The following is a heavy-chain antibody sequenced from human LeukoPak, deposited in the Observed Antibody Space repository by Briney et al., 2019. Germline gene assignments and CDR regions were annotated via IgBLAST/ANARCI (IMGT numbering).Heavy chain of an antibody. Sequence: PSETLSLTCAVSGYSISSVYYWGWIRQPPGKGLAWIGSIYYSGSSYYNPSLKSRFTISVATSKNELSLKLSSVTAADTAVYYCAEQRGYSYGYRSWYFDLWGRGTLVTVSS. CDR3: AEQRGYSYGYRSWYFDL. V-gene: IGHV4-38-2*01. J-gene: IGHJ2*01. D-gene: IGHD5-18*01. CDR1: GYSISSVYY. CDR2: IYYSGSS.